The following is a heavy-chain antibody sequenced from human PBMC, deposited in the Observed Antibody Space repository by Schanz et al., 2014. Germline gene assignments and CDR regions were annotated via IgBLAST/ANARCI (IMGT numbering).Heavy chain of an antibody. Sequence: EVHLLESGGGLVEPGGSLRLSCATSGFSLDIFAVSWVRQAPGKGLEWVANIKEDGSVKDYVDSVKGRFTISRDNAKNSLYLQMNSLRAEDTAVYYCARPALWFGDNCFDPWGQGTLVTVSS. J-gene: IGHJ5*02. CDR3: ARPALWFGDNCFDP. D-gene: IGHD3-10*01. V-gene: IGHV3-7*01. CDR1: GFSLDIFA. CDR2: IKEDGSVK.